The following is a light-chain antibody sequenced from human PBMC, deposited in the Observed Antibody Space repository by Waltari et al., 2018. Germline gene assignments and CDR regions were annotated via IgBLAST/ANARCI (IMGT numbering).Light chain of an antibody. CDR2: VNSDGSH. CDR1: SGHRNNA. CDR3: QTWGTGIGV. V-gene: IGLV4-69*02. J-gene: IGLJ3*02. Sequence: QLVLTQSPSASASLGASVNLTCTLSSGHRNNAIALHPQQPEKGPRYLMRVNSDGSHNKGDGIPDRFSGSSSGAERYLTISSLQSEDEADYYCQTWGTGIGVFGGGTKLTVL.